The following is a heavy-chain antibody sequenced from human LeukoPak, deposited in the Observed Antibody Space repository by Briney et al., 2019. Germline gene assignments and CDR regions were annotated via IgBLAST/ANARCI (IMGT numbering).Heavy chain of an antibody. J-gene: IGHJ3*02. CDR1: GFTLSTYA. CDR2: IFFDGSNK. D-gene: IGHD1-26*01. Sequence: GGSLRLSCAASGFTLSTYAMHWVRQAPGKGLDWVAFIFFDGSNKYYADSVKGRFTISRDNSKNTLYLQMNSLRAEDTAVYYCAKDRGGVEATRGDAFDIWGQGTMVTVSS. V-gene: IGHV3-30-3*01. CDR3: AKDRGGVEATRGDAFDI.